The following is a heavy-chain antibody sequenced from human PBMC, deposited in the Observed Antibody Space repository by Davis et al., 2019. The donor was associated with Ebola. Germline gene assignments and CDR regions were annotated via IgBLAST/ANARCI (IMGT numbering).Heavy chain of an antibody. CDR3: TTGSFSRYLRRQSDY. CDR2: IKSKTDGGTT. CDR1: GFTFSSYA. D-gene: IGHD3-9*01. Sequence: GGSLRLSCAASGFTFSSYAMHWVRQAPGKGLEWVGRIKSKTDGGTTDYAAPVKGRFTISRDDSKNTLYLQMNSLKTEDTAVYYCTTGSFSRYLRRQSDYWGQGTLVTVSS. V-gene: IGHV3-15*01. J-gene: IGHJ4*02.